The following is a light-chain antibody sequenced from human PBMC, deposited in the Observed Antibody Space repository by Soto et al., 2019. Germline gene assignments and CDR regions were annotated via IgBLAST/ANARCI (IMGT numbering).Light chain of an antibody. Sequence: EVVLTQSPGTLSLSPGDRATLSCRASQSVSNNYLAWYQQKPVQAPRLVIFGSSDRATGIPDRFSGSGSGTDFTLTISRLEPDDFAVYFCQQYGTSPPYTFGQGTRLEIK. J-gene: IGKJ2*01. CDR1: QSVSNNY. V-gene: IGKV3-20*01. CDR2: GSS. CDR3: QQYGTSPPYT.